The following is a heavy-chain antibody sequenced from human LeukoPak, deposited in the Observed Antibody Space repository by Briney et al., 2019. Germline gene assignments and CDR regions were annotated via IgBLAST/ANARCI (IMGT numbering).Heavy chain of an antibody. CDR1: GFTFNNYN. V-gene: IGHV3-21*01. J-gene: IGHJ4*02. CDR3: ARRNYYGSGSYPGYFDY. CDR2: ISSSGNYI. D-gene: IGHD3-10*01. Sequence: GGSLRLSCRASGFTFNNYNMEWVRQAPGKGLEWISSISSSGNYIHYADSVKGRFTISRDNAKNSLYLQMNSLRAEDTAVYYCARRNYYGSGSYPGYFDYWGQGTLVTVSS.